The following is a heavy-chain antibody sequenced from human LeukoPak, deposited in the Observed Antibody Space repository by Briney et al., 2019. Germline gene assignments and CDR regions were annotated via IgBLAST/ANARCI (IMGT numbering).Heavy chain of an antibody. Sequence: GASVKVSCKASGYTFTSYGISWVRQAPGQGLEWMGWISAYNGNTNYAQKLQGRVTMTTDTSTSTAYMELRSLRSDDTAVYYCARDRPPIYYYGMDVWGQGTTVTVSS. CDR1: GYTFTSYG. CDR2: ISAYNGNT. CDR3: ARDRPPIYYYGMDV. D-gene: IGHD6-6*01. J-gene: IGHJ6*02. V-gene: IGHV1-18*01.